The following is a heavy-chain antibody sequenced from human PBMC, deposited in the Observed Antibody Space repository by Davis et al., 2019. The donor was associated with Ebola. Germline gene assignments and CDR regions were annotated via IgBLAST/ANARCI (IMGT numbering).Heavy chain of an antibody. J-gene: IGHJ5*02. D-gene: IGHD6-19*01. CDR1: GGSFSDYY. CDR3: ARTQWLVRGWFDP. Sequence: SETLSLTCAVYGGSFSDYYWSWIRQTPGKGLEWIGEINHSGSTNYNPSLKSRVTISVDTSKNQFSLKLSSVTAADTAVYYCARTQWLVRGWFDPWGQGTLVTVSS. CDR2: INHSGST. V-gene: IGHV4-34*01.